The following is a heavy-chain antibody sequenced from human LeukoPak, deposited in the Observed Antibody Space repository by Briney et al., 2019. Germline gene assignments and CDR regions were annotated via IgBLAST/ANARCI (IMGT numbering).Heavy chain of an antibody. V-gene: IGHV3-7*01. CDR2: IMHEGSDK. Sequence: GGSLRLSCATSGFTFSNYWMSWVRQAPGKGLEWVANIMHEGSDKYYVDSVKGRFTISRDNAKNSLYLQMNSLRAEDTAVYYCAREGCISTTCSIHRSFFYMDVWGKGTTVTVSS. CDR3: AREGCISTTCSIHRSFFYMDV. D-gene: IGHD2-2*01. CDR1: GFTFSNYW. J-gene: IGHJ6*03.